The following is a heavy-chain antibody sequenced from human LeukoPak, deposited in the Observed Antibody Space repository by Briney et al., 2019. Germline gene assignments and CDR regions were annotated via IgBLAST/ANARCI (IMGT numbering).Heavy chain of an antibody. CDR2: INPNSGGT. CDR3: ARDRGFYDSSGYSFDY. J-gene: IGHJ4*02. V-gene: IGHV1-2*02. Sequence: GASVTVSCKASGYTFTGYYMHWVRQAPRQGLEWMGWINPNSGGTNYAQKFQGRVTMTRDTSISTAYMELSRLRSDDTAVYYCARDRGFYDSSGYSFDYWGQGTLVTVSS. CDR1: GYTFTGYY. D-gene: IGHD3-22*01.